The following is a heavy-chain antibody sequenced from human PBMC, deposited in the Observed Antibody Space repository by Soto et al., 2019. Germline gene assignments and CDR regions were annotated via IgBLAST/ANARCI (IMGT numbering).Heavy chain of an antibody. Sequence: ASVKVSCKASGYTFTGYYMHWVRQAPGQGLEWMGWINPNSGGTNYAQKFQGWVTMTRDTSISTAYMELSRLRSDDTAVYYCARASALTIGRGRYRAFVIWGQGTMVTVSS. J-gene: IGHJ3*02. V-gene: IGHV1-2*04. CDR1: GYTFTGYY. CDR2: INPNSGGT. CDR3: ARASALTIGRGRYRAFVI. D-gene: IGHD3-9*01.